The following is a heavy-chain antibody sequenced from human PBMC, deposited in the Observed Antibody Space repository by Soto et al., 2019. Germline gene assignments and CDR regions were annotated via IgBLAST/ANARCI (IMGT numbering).Heavy chain of an antibody. J-gene: IGHJ2*01. CDR3: ARGRYFATTHRQWWYFDF. Sequence: QVELMQSGPEVKRPGTSVKVSCKASGYTFITSGINWVRQTPGQPLEWVGWISPANGDKKYAQKFKDRVILTPETSTDTVNMELTNLRSDDTAVYFCARGRYFATTHRQWWYFDFWGRGTPVTVSS. D-gene: IGHD6-19*01. CDR2: ISPANGDK. V-gene: IGHV1-18*01. CDR1: GYTFITSG.